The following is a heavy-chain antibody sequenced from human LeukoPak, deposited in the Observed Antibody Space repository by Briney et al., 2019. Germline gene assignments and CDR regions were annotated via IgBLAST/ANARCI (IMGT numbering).Heavy chain of an antibody. D-gene: IGHD1-26*01. CDR1: GFTLSNHW. Sequence: PGGSLRLSCAASGFTLSNHWMIWVRQAPGKGLECVANIKQDGTEKYYLDSVKGRFTISRDNSKNTLYLQMNSLRVEDTAVYYCARLSGSYLDYWGQGTLVTVSS. J-gene: IGHJ4*02. V-gene: IGHV3-7*01. CDR2: IKQDGTEK. CDR3: ARLSGSYLDY.